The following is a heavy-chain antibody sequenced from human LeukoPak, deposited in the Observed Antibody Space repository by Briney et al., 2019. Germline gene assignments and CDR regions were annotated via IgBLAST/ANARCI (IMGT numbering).Heavy chain of an antibody. CDR3: ARRGSSGSRIEGSSDY. Sequence: GESLKISCKGSGYSFTSYWIGWVRQMPGKGLEWMGIIYPGDSDTRYSPSFQGQVTISADKSISTAYLQWSSLKASDTAMYYCARRGSSGSRIEGSSDYWGQGTLVTVSS. CDR1: GYSFTSYW. CDR2: IYPGDSDT. D-gene: IGHD1-26*01. J-gene: IGHJ4*02. V-gene: IGHV5-51*01.